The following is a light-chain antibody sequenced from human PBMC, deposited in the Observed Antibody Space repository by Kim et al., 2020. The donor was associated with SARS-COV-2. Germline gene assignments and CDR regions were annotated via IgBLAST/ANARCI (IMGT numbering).Light chain of an antibody. CDR1: KLGDKY. V-gene: IGLV3-1*01. J-gene: IGLJ2*01. CDR2: QGD. CDR3: QAWDRSSVV. Sequence: SYELTQPPSVSVSPGQTASITCSGDKLGDKYACWYQQKPGRSPVLVIYQGDKRPSGIPERFSGSNSGNTATLTISGTQAMDEADYHCQAWDRSSVVFGGGTQLTVL.